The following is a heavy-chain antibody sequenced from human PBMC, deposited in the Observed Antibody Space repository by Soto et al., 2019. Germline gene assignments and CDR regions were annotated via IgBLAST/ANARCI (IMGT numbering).Heavy chain of an antibody. Sequence: QVQLVQSGAEVKKPGASVKVSCKASGYTFTSYYMHWVRHAPGQGLEWMGIINPSGGSTSYAQKFQGRVTMTRDTSTSTVYMELSSLRSEDTAVYYCARDRSRGVATITPYYYYGMDVWGQGTTVTVSS. CDR2: INPSGGST. J-gene: IGHJ6*02. CDR1: GYTFTSYY. V-gene: IGHV1-46*01. D-gene: IGHD5-12*01. CDR3: ARDRSRGVATITPYYYYGMDV.